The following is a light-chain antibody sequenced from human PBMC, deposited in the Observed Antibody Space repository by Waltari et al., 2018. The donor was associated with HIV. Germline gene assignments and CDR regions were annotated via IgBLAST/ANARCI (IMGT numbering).Light chain of an antibody. CDR2: SNN. CDR1: SSNTGSNT. V-gene: IGLV1-44*01. CDR3: AAWDDSLNGWV. Sequence: QSVLTQPPSASGTPGQRVTIPCSGSSSNTGSNTVNWYQQLPGTAPKLLIYSNNQQPSGVPDRFSGSKSGTSASLAISGLQSEDEADYYCAAWDDSLNGWVFGGGTKLTVL. J-gene: IGLJ3*02.